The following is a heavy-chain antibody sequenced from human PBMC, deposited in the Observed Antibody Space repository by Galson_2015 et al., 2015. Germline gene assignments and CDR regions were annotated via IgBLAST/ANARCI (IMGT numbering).Heavy chain of an antibody. CDR2: IVVGSGNT. J-gene: IGHJ5*02. D-gene: IGHD3-10*01. CDR1: GFTFTSSA. Sequence: SVKVSCKASGFTFTSSAVQWVRQARGQRLEWIGWIVVGSGNTNYAQKFQERVTITRDMSTSTAYMELSSLRSEDTAVYYCAASLFGGGMVRGVSWFDPWGQGTLVTVSS. V-gene: IGHV1-58*01. CDR3: AASLFGGGMVRGVSWFDP.